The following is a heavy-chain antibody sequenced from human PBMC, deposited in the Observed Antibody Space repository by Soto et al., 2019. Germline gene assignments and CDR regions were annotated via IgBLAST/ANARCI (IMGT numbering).Heavy chain of an antibody. V-gene: IGHV1-18*01. CDR2: ISAYNGNT. J-gene: IGHJ4*02. CDR1: GYTFTSYG. CDR3: ARWGCTNGVCSPTAKFDY. Sequence: GASVKVSCKASGYTFTSYGISWVRQAPGQGLEWMGWISAYNGNTNYAQKLQGRVTMTTDTSTSTAYMELRSLRPDDTAVYYCARWGCTNGVCSPTAKFDYWGQGTLVTVSS. D-gene: IGHD2-8*01.